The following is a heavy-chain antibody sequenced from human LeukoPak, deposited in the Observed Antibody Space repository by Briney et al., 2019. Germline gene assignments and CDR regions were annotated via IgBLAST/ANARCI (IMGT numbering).Heavy chain of an antibody. J-gene: IGHJ4*02. Sequence: SETLSLTCTVSGYSISSGYYWGWTRQPPGKGLEWIGNIYYRGSTYYNPSLKSRVTISADTSKNQFSLKLSSVTAADTAVYYCARETRNYYDSSGYYLVDHWGQGTLVTVSS. D-gene: IGHD3-22*01. CDR2: IYYRGST. V-gene: IGHV4-38-2*02. CDR3: ARETRNYYDSSGYYLVDH. CDR1: GYSISSGYY.